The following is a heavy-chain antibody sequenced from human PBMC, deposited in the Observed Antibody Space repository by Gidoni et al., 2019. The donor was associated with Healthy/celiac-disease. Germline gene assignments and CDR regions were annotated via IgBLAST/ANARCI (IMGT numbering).Heavy chain of an antibody. V-gene: IGHV3-48*02. CDR3: VGYDFWRGWAY. CDR1: GFTFSTYR. CDR2: IGNSGSPL. Sequence: EVKLVESGGGLVQRGGSLRLTCAASGFTFSTYRMTWVRQAQGKGLEWVSYIGNSGSPLYYDDSVRGRFTISSDNAKNSLYLQMNSLGDEDTAGYYCVGYDFWRGWAYWGQGTLVTVS. D-gene: IGHD3-3*01. J-gene: IGHJ4*02.